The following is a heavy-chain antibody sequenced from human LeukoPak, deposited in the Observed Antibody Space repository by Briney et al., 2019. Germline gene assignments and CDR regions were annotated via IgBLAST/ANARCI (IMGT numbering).Heavy chain of an antibody. D-gene: IGHD6-19*01. J-gene: IGHJ5*02. CDR1: GGSISSSSYY. Sequence: SETLSLTCTVSGGSISSSSYYWAWIRQPPGKGLEWIGDIYYSGGTRYNPSLKSRVTISVDTSKNQFSLRLSSVTAADTAEYYCASVVKQWQGSINWFDPWGQGTLVTVSS. CDR3: ASVVKQWQGSINWFDP. CDR2: IYYSGGT. V-gene: IGHV4-39*01.